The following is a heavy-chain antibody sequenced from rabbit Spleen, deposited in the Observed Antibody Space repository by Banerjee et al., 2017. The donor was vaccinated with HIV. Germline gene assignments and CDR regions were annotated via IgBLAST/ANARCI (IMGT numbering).Heavy chain of an antibody. CDR1: GFSFSAGYY. CDR2: IHGGSTNNI. J-gene: IGHJ4*01. Sequence: QSLEESGGDLVKPGASLTLTCTASGFSFSAGYYMCWVRQAPGKGLEWIACIHGGSTNNIYYASWAKGRLTISKTSSTTVTLQMTSLTAADTATYFCARDLVAVIGWNFNLWGQGTLVTVS. V-gene: IGHV1S40*01. D-gene: IGHD1-1*01. CDR3: ARDLVAVIGWNFNL.